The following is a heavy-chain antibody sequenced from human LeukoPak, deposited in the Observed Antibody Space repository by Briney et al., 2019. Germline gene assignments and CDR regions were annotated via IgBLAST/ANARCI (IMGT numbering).Heavy chain of an antibody. CDR1: GGSISTYY. V-gene: IGHV4-59*12. D-gene: IGHD2-2*01. CDR2: IYYSGST. CDR3: ARPRVVPAARRWRGWFDP. J-gene: IGHJ5*02. Sequence: PSETLSLTCTVSGGSISTYYWSWIRQPPGKGLEWIGYIYYSGSTNYNPSLKSRVTISVDTSKNQFSLKLSSVTAADTAVYYCARPRVVPAARRWRGWFDPWGQGTLVTVSS.